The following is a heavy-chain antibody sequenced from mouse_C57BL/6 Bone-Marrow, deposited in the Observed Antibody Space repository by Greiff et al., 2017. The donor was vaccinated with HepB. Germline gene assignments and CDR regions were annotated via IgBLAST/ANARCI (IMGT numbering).Heavy chain of an antibody. CDR2: IDPSDSYT. V-gene: IGHV1-50*01. CDR1: GYTFTSYW. J-gene: IGHJ4*01. D-gene: IGHD2-5*01. Sequence: QVQLQQPGAELVKPGASVKLSCKASGYTFTSYWMQWVKQRPGQSLEWIGEIDPSDSYTNYNQKFKGKATLTVDTSSSTAYMQLSSLTSEDSAVYYCARTYYSNYEAMDYWGQGTSVTVSS. CDR3: ARTYYSNYEAMDY.